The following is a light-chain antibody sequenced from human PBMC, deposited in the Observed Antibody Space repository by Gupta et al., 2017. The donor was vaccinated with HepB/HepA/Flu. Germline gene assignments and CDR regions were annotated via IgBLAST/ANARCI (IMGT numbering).Light chain of an antibody. V-gene: IGLV1-44*01. CDR3: AAWDDSRNGWV. J-gene: IGLJ3*02. CDR1: SSNIGSNT. Sequence: QSVLTQPHSASGTPGQRVTISCSGSSSNIGSNTVNWYQQLPGTAPKLLIYSNNQRPSGVPDRFSGSKSGTSASLAISGLQAEDEADYYCAAWDDSRNGWVFGGGTKLTGL. CDR2: SNN.